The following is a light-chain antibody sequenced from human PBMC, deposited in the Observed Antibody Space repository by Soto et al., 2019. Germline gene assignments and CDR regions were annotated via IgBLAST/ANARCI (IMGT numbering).Light chain of an antibody. CDR2: EDD. CDR3: YSYAGRSTSV. J-gene: IGLJ2*01. CDR1: GGADGSYNL. Sequence: QSALTQPASVSGSPGQSTPISSPGTGGADGSYNLVSWYQHYPGKAPKLMIYEDDERPSGVSNRFSGSKSGNTASLTISGLQAEDEADYYCYSYAGRSTSVFGGGTKLTVL. V-gene: IGLV2-23*01.